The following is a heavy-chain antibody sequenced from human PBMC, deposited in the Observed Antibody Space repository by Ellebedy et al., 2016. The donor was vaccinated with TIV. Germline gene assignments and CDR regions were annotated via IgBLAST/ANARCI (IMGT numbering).Heavy chain of an antibody. Sequence: SVKVSXXASGGTFSSYAISWVRQAPGQGLEWMGGIIPIFGTANYAQKFQGRVTITADESTSTAYMELSSLRSEDTAVYYCARVPRIAAAAGIYYMDVWGKGTTVTVSS. CDR1: GGTFSSYA. CDR3: ARVPRIAAAAGIYYMDV. D-gene: IGHD6-13*01. V-gene: IGHV1-69*13. J-gene: IGHJ6*03. CDR2: IIPIFGTA.